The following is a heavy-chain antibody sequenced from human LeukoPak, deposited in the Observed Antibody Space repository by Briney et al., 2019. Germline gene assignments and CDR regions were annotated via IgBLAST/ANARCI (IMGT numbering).Heavy chain of an antibody. J-gene: IGHJ4*02. D-gene: IGHD3-10*01. Sequence: ASVKVSCKTSGYTFTGYCLHWVRQAPGQGLEWMGWFNPNSVGTDSAQKFQGRVTMTSDTSISTAYMEMTSLRSDDTAVYYCAREAPGSGNFDFWGQGTLVTVSS. CDR2: FNPNSVGT. V-gene: IGHV1-2*02. CDR1: GYTFTGYC. CDR3: AREAPGSGNFDF.